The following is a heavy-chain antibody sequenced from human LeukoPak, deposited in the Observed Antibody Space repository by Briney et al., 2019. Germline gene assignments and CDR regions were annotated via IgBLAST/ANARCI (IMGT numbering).Heavy chain of an antibody. J-gene: IGHJ4*02. CDR2: ISSSGSTI. V-gene: IGHV3-48*03. D-gene: IGHD2-15*01. Sequence: PGGSLRLSCAASGFTFSSYEMNWVRQAPGKGLEWVSYISSSGSTIYYADSVKGRFTISRDNAKNSLYLQMNSLRGEDTAVYYCAATGYCSGGSCYSGYWGQGTLVTVSS. CDR1: GFTFSSYE. CDR3: AATGYCSGGSCYSGY.